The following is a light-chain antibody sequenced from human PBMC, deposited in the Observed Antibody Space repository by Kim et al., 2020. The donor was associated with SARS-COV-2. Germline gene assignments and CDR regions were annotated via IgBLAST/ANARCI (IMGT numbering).Light chain of an antibody. J-gene: IGLJ2*01. V-gene: IGLV2-14*03. CDR3: ASYTSGDRDVV. CDR2: DVS. CDR1: TSDVGGYNY. Sequence: LSQPASVSGSPGQSITISCTGSTSDVGGYNYVSWYQQHPGKAPRLLIYDVSNRPSGVSSRFSGSKSGNTASLTISGLQAEDEADYYCASYTSGDRDVVFGGGTQLTVL.